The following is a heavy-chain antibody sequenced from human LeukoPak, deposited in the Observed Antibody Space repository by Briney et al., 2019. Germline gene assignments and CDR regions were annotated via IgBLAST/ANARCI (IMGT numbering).Heavy chain of an antibody. Sequence: AGSLRIYCAAPGFTVSSNYMSWVRQPPGKVLESVSVNSTGGSTNYADSVKGRFTISRDDSKNRLYLQMSSLRAEDTAVYYCARGRFVPWGQGTLVTVSS. CDR1: GFTVSSNY. CDR2: NSTGGST. V-gene: IGHV3-53*01. J-gene: IGHJ5*02. CDR3: ARGRFVP.